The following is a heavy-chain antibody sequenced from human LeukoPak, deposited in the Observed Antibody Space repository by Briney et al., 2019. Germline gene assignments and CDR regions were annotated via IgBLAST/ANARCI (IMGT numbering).Heavy chain of an antibody. V-gene: IGHV3-30*03. CDR3: AGDYIWGRLF. Sequence: SGGSLRLSCVASGFTFSNYAMHWVRRAPGKGLEWVAVISYDGSKKYYVDSVEGRFTVSRDNAKNTLFLEMNSLRDEDTAVYYCAGDYIWGRLFWGQGTLVTVSS. D-gene: IGHD3-16*01. CDR1: GFTFSNYA. J-gene: IGHJ4*01. CDR2: ISYDGSKK.